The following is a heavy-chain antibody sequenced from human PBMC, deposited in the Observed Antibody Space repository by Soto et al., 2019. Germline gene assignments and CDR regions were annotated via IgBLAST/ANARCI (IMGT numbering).Heavy chain of an antibody. J-gene: IGHJ4*02. Sequence: QVQLVQSGAEVKKPGSSVKVSCKASGGTFSSYAISWVRQAPGQGLEWMGGIIPIFGTANYAQKFQGRVKITADKSTSTDYMELSSLSSEDKAVYYCARDGGGTYYYDSSGYGGFDYWGQGTLVTVSS. CDR2: IIPIFGTA. CDR1: GGTFSSYA. D-gene: IGHD3-22*01. CDR3: ARDGGGTYYYDSSGYGGFDY. V-gene: IGHV1-69*06.